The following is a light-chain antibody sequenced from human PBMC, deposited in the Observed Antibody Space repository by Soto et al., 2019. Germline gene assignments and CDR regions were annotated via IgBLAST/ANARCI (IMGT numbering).Light chain of an antibody. CDR3: AAWDDSLSGGV. CDR1: SSNIGSNY. V-gene: IGLV1-47*01. CDR2: RNN. Sequence: QSVLTQPPSASGTPGQRVTISCSGSSSNIGSNYVSWYQQLPGTAPKLLIYRNNQRPSGLPDRFSGSKSGTSASLAISGLRSEDEAHYYCAAWDDSLSGGVFGGGTKVTVL. J-gene: IGLJ2*01.